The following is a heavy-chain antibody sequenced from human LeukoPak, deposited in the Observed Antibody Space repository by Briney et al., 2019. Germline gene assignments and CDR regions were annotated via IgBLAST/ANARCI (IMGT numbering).Heavy chain of an antibody. Sequence: GGSLRLSCAASGFTVSSNYMTWVRQAPGKGLDWVSVIYSGGSTYYADSVKGRFTISRDNSKNTLCLQMNSLRAEDTAVYYCARTYGDSPRFDHWGQGTLVTVSS. V-gene: IGHV3-66*01. D-gene: IGHD4-17*01. CDR2: IYSGGST. CDR1: GFTVSSNY. CDR3: ARTYGDSPRFDH. J-gene: IGHJ4*02.